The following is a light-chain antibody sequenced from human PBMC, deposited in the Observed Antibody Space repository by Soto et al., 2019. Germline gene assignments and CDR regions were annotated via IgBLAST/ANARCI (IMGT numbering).Light chain of an antibody. CDR1: QSVSSSY. CDR2: GAS. Sequence: EIVLTQSPGTLSLSPGERATLACRASQSVSSSYLAWYQQKPGQAPRLLIYGASSRATGIPDRFSGGGSGTDFTLTISSLQSEDFAVYYCQQYNNWPWTFGQGTKVDIK. CDR3: QQYNNWPWT. V-gene: IGKV3-20*01. J-gene: IGKJ1*01.